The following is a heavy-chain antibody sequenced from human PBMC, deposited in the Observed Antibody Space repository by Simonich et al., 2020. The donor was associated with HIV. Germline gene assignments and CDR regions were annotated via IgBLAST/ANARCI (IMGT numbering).Heavy chain of an antibody. CDR2: INHSGST. CDR3: ARLTAGGLGEYFQH. D-gene: IGHD6-13*01. CDR1: GGSFSGYY. Sequence: QVQLQQWGAGLLKPSDTLSLTCAVYGGSFSGYYWSWIRQPPGKGLEWIGEINHSGSTNYNPSLKSRVTISVDTSKNQFSLKLRSVTAADTAVYYCARLTAGGLGEYFQHWGQGTLVTVSS. J-gene: IGHJ1*01. V-gene: IGHV4-34*01.